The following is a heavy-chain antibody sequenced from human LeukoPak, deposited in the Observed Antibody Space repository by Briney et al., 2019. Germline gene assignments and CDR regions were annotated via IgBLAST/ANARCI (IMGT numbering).Heavy chain of an antibody. CDR3: ARSPSNIWSGYKRVWYFDL. Sequence: GASVKISCKVSGFLFTGQFIHWVRQAPGQGLEWMGWVNPKSGGTNSAPKFRGRVTMTVDTSITTIYMELRSLRSEDTAVYYCARSPSNIWSGYKRVWYFDLWGRGTLVTVSS. D-gene: IGHD3-3*01. J-gene: IGHJ2*01. V-gene: IGHV1-2*02. CDR1: GFLFTGQF. CDR2: VNPKSGGT.